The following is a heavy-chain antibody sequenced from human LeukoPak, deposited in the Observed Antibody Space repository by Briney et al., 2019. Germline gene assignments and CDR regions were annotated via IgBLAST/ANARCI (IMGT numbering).Heavy chain of an antibody. CDR2: IKSKIDGGTT. J-gene: IGHJ4*02. CDR1: GFIFSNAW. CDR3: TTVSHSDQFDY. V-gene: IGHV3-15*01. Sequence: GGSLRLSCAASGFIFSNAWMSWVRQAPGKGLEWGGRIKSKIDGGTTDNAAPVKGRITISRDESKNTLYLQMDSLKTEDTAVYYCTTVSHSDQFDYWGQGTLVTVSS.